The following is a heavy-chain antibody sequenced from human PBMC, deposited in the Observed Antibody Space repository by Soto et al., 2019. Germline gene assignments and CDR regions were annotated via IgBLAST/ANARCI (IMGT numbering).Heavy chain of an antibody. V-gene: IGHV1-3*01. CDR3: ARSGYRSSRYRWYFHY. Sequence: ASVKVSCKASGYTFSSYGIHWMRQAPGQRLEWMGWINAGGGDTKYSQKFQDRVTITRDTSATTAYKELSSLRSEDTAVFYCARSGYRSSRYRWYFHYWGRGTLVTVSS. CDR1: GYTFSSYG. CDR2: INAGGGDT. D-gene: IGHD6-13*01. J-gene: IGHJ2*01.